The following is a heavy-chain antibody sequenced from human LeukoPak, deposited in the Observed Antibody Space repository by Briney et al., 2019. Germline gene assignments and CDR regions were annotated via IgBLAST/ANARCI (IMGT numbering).Heavy chain of an antibody. CDR2: ISGYNGNT. V-gene: IGHV1-18*01. Sequence: ASVKVSCKTSGYTFTNYGLSWVRQAPGQGLEWMGWISGYNGNTNYAQNIQGRVTLTTDTSTSTAYMELRSLRSDDTAVYYCAREYCSSTNCYSYYFDYWGQGTLVTVSS. CDR3: AREYCSSTNCYSYYFDY. D-gene: IGHD2-2*01. CDR1: GYTFTNYG. J-gene: IGHJ4*02.